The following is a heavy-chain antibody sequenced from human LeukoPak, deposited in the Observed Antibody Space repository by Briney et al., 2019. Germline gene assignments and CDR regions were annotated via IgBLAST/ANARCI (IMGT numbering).Heavy chain of an antibody. D-gene: IGHD3-22*01. V-gene: IGHV3-74*01. CDR3: ARDTYYYDSSGYFVQHSFDY. CDR2: INSDGSST. Sequence: GGSLRLSCAASGFTFSIYWIHWVRQAPGKGLVWVSRINSDGSSTSYADSVKGRFTISRDNAKNTLYLQMNSLRAEDTAVYYCARDTYYYDSSGYFVQHSFDYWGQGTLVTVSS. J-gene: IGHJ4*02. CDR1: GFTFSIYW.